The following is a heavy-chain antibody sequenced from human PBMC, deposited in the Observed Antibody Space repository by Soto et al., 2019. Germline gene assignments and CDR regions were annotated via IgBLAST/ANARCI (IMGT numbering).Heavy chain of an antibody. CDR3: ARVRRSGWYLDY. J-gene: IGHJ4*02. CDR1: GDSISSSSYY. V-gene: IGHV4-39*01. Sequence: QLQLQESGPGLVKTSETLSLTCIVSGDSISSSSYYWGWIRQPPGKGLEWMGSVYFSGATNYNSALKTRVTITVDTSKNQLSLKLSSVTAADTAVYYCARVRRSGWYLDYWGQGTLVTVSS. CDR2: VYFSGAT. D-gene: IGHD6-19*01.